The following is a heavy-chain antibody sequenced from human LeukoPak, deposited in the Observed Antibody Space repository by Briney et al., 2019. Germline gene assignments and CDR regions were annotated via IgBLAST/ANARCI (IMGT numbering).Heavy chain of an antibody. CDR3: AREVDRSSLNWFDP. CDR1: GGTFSSYA. V-gene: IGHV1-69*04. CDR2: IIPILGIA. J-gene: IGHJ5*02. Sequence: AASVKVSCKASGGTFSSYAISWVRQAPGQGLEWMGRIIPILGIANYAQKFQGRVTITADKSTSTAYMELSRLRSEDTAVYYCAREVDRSSLNWFDPWGQGTLVTVSS. D-gene: IGHD6-13*01.